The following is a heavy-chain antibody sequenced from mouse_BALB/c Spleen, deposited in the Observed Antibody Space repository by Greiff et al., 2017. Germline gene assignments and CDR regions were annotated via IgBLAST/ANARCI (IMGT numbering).Heavy chain of an antibody. J-gene: IGHJ4*01. CDR2: IRNKANGYTT. CDR3: ARVYYYAMDY. Sequence: DVKLVESGGGLVQPGGSLRLSCATSGFTFTDYYMSWVRQPPGKALEWLGFIRNKANGYTTEYSASVKGRFTISRDNSQSILYLQMNTLRAEDSATYYCARVYYYAMDYWGQGTSVTVSS. CDR1: GFTFTDYY. V-gene: IGHV7-3*02.